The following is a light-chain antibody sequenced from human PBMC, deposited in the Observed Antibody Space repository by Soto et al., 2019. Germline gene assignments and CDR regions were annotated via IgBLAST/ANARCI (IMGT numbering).Light chain of an antibody. Sequence: DIQMTQSPSTLAASVVDRVTITFRASRSISSWLAWYQQKPGKAPKLLIYDASSFESGVPSRFSGSGSGTEFTLTISSLQSEDFATYYCQQYYSYPPTFGQGTRLEIK. CDR3: QQYYSYPPT. J-gene: IGKJ5*01. CDR1: RSISSW. V-gene: IGKV1-5*01. CDR2: DAS.